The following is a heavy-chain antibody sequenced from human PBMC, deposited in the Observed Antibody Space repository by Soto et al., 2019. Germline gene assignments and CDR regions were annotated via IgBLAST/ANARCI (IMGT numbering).Heavy chain of an antibody. CDR1: GFTFSSYG. D-gene: IGHD4-4*01. J-gene: IGHJ6*02. V-gene: IGHV3-33*01. CDR2: IWYDGSNK. Sequence: GGSLRLSCAASGFTFSSYGMHWVRQAPGKGLEWVAVIWYDGSNKYYADSVKGRFTISRDNSKSTLYLQMNSLRAEDTAVYYCARGGYSNPYYYGMDVWGQGTTVTVSS. CDR3: ARGGYSNPYYYGMDV.